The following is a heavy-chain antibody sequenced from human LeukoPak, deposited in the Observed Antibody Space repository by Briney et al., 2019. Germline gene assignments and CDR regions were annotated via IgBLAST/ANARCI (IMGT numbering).Heavy chain of an antibody. CDR1: GYTFTGYY. V-gene: IGHV1-2*02. CDR2: INPNSGGT. J-gene: IGHJ4*02. Sequence: ASVTVSCKASGYTFTGYYMHWVRQAPGQGLEWMGWINPNSGGTNYAPKSQGRVTMTRDTSISTAYMELSRLRSDDTAVYYSARGYGYYDSGLYFDYWGQGTLVTVSS. D-gene: IGHD3-22*01. CDR3: ARGYGYYDSGLYFDY.